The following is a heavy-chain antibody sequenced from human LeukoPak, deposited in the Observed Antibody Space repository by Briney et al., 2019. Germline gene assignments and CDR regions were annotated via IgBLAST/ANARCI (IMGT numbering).Heavy chain of an antibody. CDR1: GYTFTSYG. CDR3: ARDPLSSSWSPALYYYYGMDV. CDR2: ISAYNGNT. Sequence: ASVKVSCKASGYTFTSYGISWVRQAPGQGLEWMGWISAYNGNTNYAQELQGRVTMTTDTSTSTAYMELRSLRSDDTAVYYCARDPLSSSWSPALYYYYGMDVWGQGTTVTVSS. V-gene: IGHV1-18*01. J-gene: IGHJ6*02. D-gene: IGHD6-13*01.